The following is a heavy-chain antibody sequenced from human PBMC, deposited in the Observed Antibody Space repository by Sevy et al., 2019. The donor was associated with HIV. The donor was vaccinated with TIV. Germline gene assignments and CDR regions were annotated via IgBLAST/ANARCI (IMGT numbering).Heavy chain of an antibody. CDR3: ARAPPVRSGDDSLNWFDP. Sequence: SETLSLTCTVSGGPISVYYWTWLRQSPGKGLEYIGYIYYTGSTNYNPSLKSRFTISLDTSKNQFSLNLSSVTAADSAVYYCARAPPVRSGDDSLNWFDPWGQRTLVTVSS. V-gene: IGHV4-59*01. CDR1: GGPISVYY. D-gene: IGHD5-12*01. CDR2: IYYTGST. J-gene: IGHJ5*02.